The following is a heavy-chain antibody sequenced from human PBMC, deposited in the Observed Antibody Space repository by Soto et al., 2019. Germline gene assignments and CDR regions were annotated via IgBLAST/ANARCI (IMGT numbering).Heavy chain of an antibody. CDR1: GFTFSSYA. D-gene: IGHD2-15*01. Sequence: GGSLRLSCAASGFTFSSYAMHWVRQAPGKGLEWVAVISYDGSNKYYADSVKGRFTISRDNSKNTLYLQMNSLRAEDTAVYYCARDFRYCSGGSCYPEGEDYWGQGTLVTVSS. CDR2: ISYDGSNK. V-gene: IGHV3-30-3*01. CDR3: ARDFRYCSGGSCYPEGEDY. J-gene: IGHJ4*02.